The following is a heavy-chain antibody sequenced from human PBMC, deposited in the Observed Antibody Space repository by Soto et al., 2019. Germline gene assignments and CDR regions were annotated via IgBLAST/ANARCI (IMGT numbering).Heavy chain of an antibody. CDR3: AKDCTGPGSCEDYFDY. Sequence: QVQLVESGGGVVQPGRSLRLSCAASGFIFSSYGMHWVRQAPGKGLEWVASISSVGSNVYYGDSVKGRFTISRDNSKITLYLQMNSLRAEDTAVYYCAKDCTGPGSCEDYFDYWGQGTLVTVSS. CDR1: GFIFSSYG. V-gene: IGHV3-30*18. CDR2: ISSVGSNV. J-gene: IGHJ4*02. D-gene: IGHD3-10*01.